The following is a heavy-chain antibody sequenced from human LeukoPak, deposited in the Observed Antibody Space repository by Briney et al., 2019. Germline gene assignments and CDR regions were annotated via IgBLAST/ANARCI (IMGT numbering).Heavy chain of an antibody. CDR2: INPNTGNP. Sequence: ASVKVSCKASGYTFTRNALNWVRQAPGQGLDWMGWINPNTGNPTYAQDFTGRFVFSLDTSVSTAYLRITSLKAEDTAVYYCARTYYDFWSGYHKFDYWGQGTLVTVSS. V-gene: IGHV7-4-1*02. J-gene: IGHJ4*02. D-gene: IGHD3-3*01. CDR3: ARTYYDFWSGYHKFDY. CDR1: GYTFTRNA.